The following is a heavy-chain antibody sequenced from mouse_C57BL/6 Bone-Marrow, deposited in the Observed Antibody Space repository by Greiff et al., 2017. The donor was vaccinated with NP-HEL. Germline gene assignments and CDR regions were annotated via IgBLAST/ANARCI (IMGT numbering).Heavy chain of an antibody. CDR3: ARQTTVVAPDYFDY. D-gene: IGHD1-1*01. Sequence: EVKLVESGGDLVKPGGSLKLSCAASGFTFSSYGMSWVRQTPDKRLEWVATISSGGSYTYYPDSVKGRFTISRDNAKNTLYLQMSSLKSEDTAMYYCARQTTVVAPDYFDYWGQGTTLTVSS. V-gene: IGHV5-6*01. J-gene: IGHJ2*01. CDR2: ISSGGSYT. CDR1: GFTFSSYG.